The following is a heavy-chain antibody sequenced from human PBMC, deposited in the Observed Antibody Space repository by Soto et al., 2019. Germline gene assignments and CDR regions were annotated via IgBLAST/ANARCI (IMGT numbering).Heavy chain of an antibody. CDR1: GFTFDDYT. J-gene: IGHJ6*02. CDR2: ISWDGGST. Sequence: GGSLRLSCAASGFTFDDYTMHWVRQAPGKGLEWVSLISWDGGSTYYADSVKGRFTISRDNSKNSLYLQMNSLRTEDTALYYCAKDIAGIAVAGKPRLYYYYYYGMDVWGQGTTVTVSS. CDR3: AKDIAGIAVAGKPRLYYYYYYGMDV. D-gene: IGHD6-19*01. V-gene: IGHV3-43*01.